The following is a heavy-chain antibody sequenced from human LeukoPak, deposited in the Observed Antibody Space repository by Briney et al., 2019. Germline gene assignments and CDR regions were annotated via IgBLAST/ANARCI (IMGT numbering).Heavy chain of an antibody. CDR2: TYYRSKWYN. V-gene: IGHV6-1*01. D-gene: IGHD6-19*01. Sequence: SQTLSLTCAISGDSVSSNSAAWNWIRQSPSRGLEWLGRTYYRSKWYNDYAVSVKSRITINPDTSKNQFSLQLNSVTPEDTAVYYCARERYSSGWYGAAVYYYYGMDVWGQGTTVTVSS. CDR1: GDSVSSNSAA. J-gene: IGHJ6*02. CDR3: ARERYSSGWYGAAVYYYYGMDV.